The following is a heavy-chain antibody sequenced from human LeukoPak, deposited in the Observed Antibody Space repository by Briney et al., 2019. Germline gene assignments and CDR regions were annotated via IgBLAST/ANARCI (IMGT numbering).Heavy chain of an antibody. CDR3: ASDAGAFEY. CDR2: IKGGGSEK. D-gene: IGHD4/OR15-4a*01. V-gene: IGHV3-7*01. Sequence: RGGSESLLCAASGFTFSTYWMTWVRRAPGRGPEGVANIKGGGSEKRYVDAVRGRFSISKNTANNSLYLQMNSLRADDTAVYYCASDAGAFEYWSQGTLVTVSS. CDR1: GFTFSTYW. J-gene: IGHJ4*02.